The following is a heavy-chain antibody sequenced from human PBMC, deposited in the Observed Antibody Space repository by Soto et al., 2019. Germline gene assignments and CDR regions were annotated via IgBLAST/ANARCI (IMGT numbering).Heavy chain of an antibody. V-gene: IGHV1-8*01. CDR2: MNPNSGNT. D-gene: IGHD6-13*01. J-gene: IGHJ5*02. CDR3: ARGMSSSWYGRTGWFDP. CDR1: GYTFTSYD. Sequence: QVQLVQSGAEVKKPGASVKVSCKASGYTFTSYDINWVRQATGQGLEWMGWMNPNSGNTGYAQKFQGRVTMTRNTSISTAYLELSSLRSADTAVYYCARGMSSSWYGRTGWFDPWGQGTLVTVSS.